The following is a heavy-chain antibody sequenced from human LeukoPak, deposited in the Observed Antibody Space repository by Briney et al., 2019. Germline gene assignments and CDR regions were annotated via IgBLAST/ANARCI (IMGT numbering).Heavy chain of an antibody. V-gene: IGHV1-69*04. Sequence: APVKASCKPSGGTFSSYAIRWVRRAPGEGFEWRGGIIPILGIADYAQKFQGRVTVTADKSTIPAYMELSSLRSEDTAEYYRARNGGSTSNPSLDHFDLGRQGKMVTVSS. CDR2: IIPILGIA. J-gene: IGHJ3*01. CDR3: ARNGGSTSNPSLDHFDL. CDR1: GGTFSSYA. D-gene: IGHD3-16*01.